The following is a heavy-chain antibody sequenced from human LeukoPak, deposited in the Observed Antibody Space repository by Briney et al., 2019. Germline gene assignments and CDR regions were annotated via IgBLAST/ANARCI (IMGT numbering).Heavy chain of an antibody. CDR1: GFTFSTYW. D-gene: IGHD4-17*01. J-gene: IGHJ1*01. CDR3: TRDMTPVTSGYFQH. CDR2: ISPDGSST. V-gene: IGHV3-74*01. Sequence: PGGSLGLSCAASGFTFSTYWMHWVRQAPGKGLVWVSRISPDGSSTSYADSVKGRFTISRDNAKNTLYLQMNSLGAEDTAVYYCTRDMTPVTSGYFQHWGQGTLVTVSS.